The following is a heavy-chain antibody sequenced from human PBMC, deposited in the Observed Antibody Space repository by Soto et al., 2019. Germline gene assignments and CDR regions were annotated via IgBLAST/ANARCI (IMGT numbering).Heavy chain of an antibody. Sequence: NPSETLSLTCTVSGGSISSGGYYWSWIRQHPGKGLEWIGYIYYSGSTYYNPSLKSRVTISVDTSKNQFSLKLSSVTAADTAVYYCARISRRWVDRGVIGISPSPFDYWGQGTLVTVSS. CDR1: GGSISSGGYY. D-gene: IGHD3-10*01. CDR2: IYYSGST. V-gene: IGHV4-31*03. J-gene: IGHJ4*02. CDR3: ARISRRWVDRGVIGISPSPFDY.